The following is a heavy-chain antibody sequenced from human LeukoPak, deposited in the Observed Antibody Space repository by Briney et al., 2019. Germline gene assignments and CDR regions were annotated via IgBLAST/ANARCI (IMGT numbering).Heavy chain of an antibody. Sequence: SETLSLTCTVSGGSISSSGYYWGWIRQPPGKGLEWIGNIYYVGSTYYNPSLKSRVTISVDTSKNQFSLKLSSVTAADTAVYYCARGSNYYDSGKGWFDPWGQGTLVTVSS. D-gene: IGHD3-10*01. CDR3: ARGSNYYDSGKGWFDP. CDR1: GGSISSSGYY. CDR2: IYYVGST. J-gene: IGHJ5*02. V-gene: IGHV4-39*07.